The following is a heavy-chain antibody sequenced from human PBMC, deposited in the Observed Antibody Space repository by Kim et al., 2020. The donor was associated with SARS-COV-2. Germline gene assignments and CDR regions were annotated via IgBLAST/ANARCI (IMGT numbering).Heavy chain of an antibody. Sequence: GGSLRLSCAASAFTLNNVWMNWVRQPPGKGLEWLGVIKNKPTGGTTHFAALVEGRFTISRDDSKNMLYLQINSLKTEDTAVYYCTTFNRQNAFDVWGRGTMVIVSS. CDR3: TTFNRQNAFDV. CDR1: AFTLNNVW. CDR2: IKNKPTGGTT. V-gene: IGHV3-15*01. J-gene: IGHJ3*01.